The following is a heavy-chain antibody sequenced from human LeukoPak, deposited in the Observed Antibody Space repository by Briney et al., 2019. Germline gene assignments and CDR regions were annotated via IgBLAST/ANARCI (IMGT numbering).Heavy chain of an antibody. V-gene: IGHV4-39*01. CDR2: IYYSGST. CDR3: ARRLKPAYFDY. Sequence: SETLSLTCTVSGGSISSSSYYWGWIRQPSGKGLEWIGSIYYSGSTYYNPSLKSRVTISVDTSKNQFSLKLSSVTAADTAVYYCARRLKPAYFDYWGQGTLVTVSS. J-gene: IGHJ4*02. CDR1: GGSISSSSYY. D-gene: IGHD2-2*01.